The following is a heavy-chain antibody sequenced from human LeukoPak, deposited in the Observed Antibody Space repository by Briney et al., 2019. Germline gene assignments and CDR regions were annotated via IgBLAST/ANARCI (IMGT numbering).Heavy chain of an antibody. D-gene: IGHD2-2*01. J-gene: IGHJ4*02. CDR1: GYTFTSYD. CDR3: ARGCSSTTCSWPFDY. CDR2: MSPNSGNT. Sequence: ASVKVSCKASGYTFTSYDIHWVRQATGQGLEWMGWMSPNSGNTVYAQKFQGRATMTRNTSISTAYMELSSLSSEDTAVYYCARGCSSTTCSWPFDYWGQGTLVTVSS. V-gene: IGHV1-8*01.